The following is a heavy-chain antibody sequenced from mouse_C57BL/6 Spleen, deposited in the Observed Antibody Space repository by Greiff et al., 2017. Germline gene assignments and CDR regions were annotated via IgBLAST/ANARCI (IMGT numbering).Heavy chain of an antibody. D-gene: IGHD1-1*01. V-gene: IGHV1-54*01. J-gene: IGHJ1*03. Sequence: QVQLKESGAELVRPGTSVKVSCKASGYAFTNYLIEWVKQRPGQGLEWIGVINPGSGGTNYNEKFKGKATLTADKSSTTAYMQLSSLTCEDSAVFVCARGGTRTEGGYFDVWGTGTTVTVSA. CDR3: ARGGTRTEGGYFDV. CDR1: GYAFTNYL. CDR2: INPGSGGT.